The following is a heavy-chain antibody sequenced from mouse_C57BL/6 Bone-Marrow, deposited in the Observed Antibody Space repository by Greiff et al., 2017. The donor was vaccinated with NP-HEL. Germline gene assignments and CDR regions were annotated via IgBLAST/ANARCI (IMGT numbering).Heavy chain of an antibody. J-gene: IGHJ4*01. Sequence: EELLQQSGAVLARPGASVKLSCKTSGSTFTSYWMHWVHQRPGKGLEWVASIYPGNSYTSYTQTFKGQAKLTAVTSASTAYMELSSLTNEDSAVYYITWYYGSREFSYYAMDYWGQGTSVTVSS. CDR2: IYPGNSYT. CDR1: GSTFTSYW. D-gene: IGHD1-1*01. CDR3: TWYYGSREFSYYAMDY. V-gene: IGHV1-5*01.